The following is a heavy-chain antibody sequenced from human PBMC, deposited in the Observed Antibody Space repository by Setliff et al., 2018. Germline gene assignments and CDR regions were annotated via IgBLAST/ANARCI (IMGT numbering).Heavy chain of an antibody. CDR3: ARGRMRGSCSGPSCTYDPFDI. CDR2: IYSNENT. J-gene: IGHJ3*02. Sequence: LSLTCSVSGGSISSYFWNWVRQPAGKGPEWIGRIYSNENTNYNPSLKSRVTMSIDTSKNQLSLKLSSVTAADTAVYYCARGRMRGSCSGPSCTYDPFDIWGQGTPVTVSS. D-gene: IGHD2-2*01. CDR1: GGSISSYF. V-gene: IGHV4-4*07.